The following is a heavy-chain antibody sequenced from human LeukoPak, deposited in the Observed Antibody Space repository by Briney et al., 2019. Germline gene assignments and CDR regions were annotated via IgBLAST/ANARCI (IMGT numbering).Heavy chain of an antibody. D-gene: IGHD5-18*01. Sequence: GGSLRLSCAASEFTFSTYAMNWVRQAPGKGLEWVSAISGSGGSTYYADSVKGRFTISRDNSRNTLYLQMNSLRAEDTAVYYCAKVAGYSYVGVYYFDYWGQGTLVTVSS. V-gene: IGHV3-23*01. J-gene: IGHJ4*02. CDR3: AKVAGYSYVGVYYFDY. CDR2: ISGSGGST. CDR1: EFTFSTYA.